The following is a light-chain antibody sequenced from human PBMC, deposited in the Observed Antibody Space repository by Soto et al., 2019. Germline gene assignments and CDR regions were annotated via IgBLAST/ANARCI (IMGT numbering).Light chain of an antibody. J-gene: IGLJ2*01. Sequence: QSALTQPASVSGSPGQSITISCTGTSRDIGTYKYGSWFQHHPGKDPKLIIFEVSHRHSGMSDRFSGFESANTAYLTLSGVQPEDESDYHCSSYTTIQTVVFGVGTKLTVL. CDR2: EVS. CDR1: SRDIGTYKY. CDR3: SSYTTIQTVV. V-gene: IGLV2-14*01.